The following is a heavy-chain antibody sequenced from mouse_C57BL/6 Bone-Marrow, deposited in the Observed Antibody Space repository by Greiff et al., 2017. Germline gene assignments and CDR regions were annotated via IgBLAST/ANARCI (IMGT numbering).Heavy chain of an antibody. V-gene: IGHV5-16*01. CDR1: GFTFSDYY. CDR2: INYDGSST. Sequence: EVQLVESEGGLVQPGSSMKLSCTASGFTFSDYYMAWVRQVPEKGLEWVANINYDGSSTYYLDSLKSRFIISRDNAKNILYLQMSSLKSEYTATYYCARGAYDGDAMDYWGQGTSVTVSS. J-gene: IGHJ4*01. CDR3: ARGAYDGDAMDY. D-gene: IGHD2-3*01.